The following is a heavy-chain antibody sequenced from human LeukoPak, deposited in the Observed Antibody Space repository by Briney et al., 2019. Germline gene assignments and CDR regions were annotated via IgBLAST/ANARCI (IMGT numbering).Heavy chain of an antibody. D-gene: IGHD6-19*01. CDR1: GFTFSDYY. J-gene: IGHJ4*02. CDR3: ARLQWLLTSPFDY. CDR2: ISSSGSTI. Sequence: PGGSLRLSCAASGFTFSDYYMSWIRQAPGKGLEWVSYISSSGSTIYYADSVKGRFTISRDNAKNSLYLQMNSLRAEDTAVYYCARLQWLLTSPFDYWGQGTLVTVSS. V-gene: IGHV3-11*04.